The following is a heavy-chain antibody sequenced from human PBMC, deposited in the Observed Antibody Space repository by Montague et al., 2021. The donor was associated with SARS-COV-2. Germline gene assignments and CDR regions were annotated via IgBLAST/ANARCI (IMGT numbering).Heavy chain of an antibody. CDR2: IYTSEIA. CDR1: GASISSASYY. D-gene: IGHD6-13*01. Sequence: TLSLTCTVSGASISSASYYWRWVRQPAGRALEWIGHIYTSEIANYNPSLKSRVTISIDTSKNQFSLKLNSVTAADTAVYYCASAPYSSSWTGFGDYHYLMDVWGRGTTVTVSS. J-gene: IGHJ6*02. V-gene: IGHV4-61*09. CDR3: ASAPYSSSWTGFGDYHYLMDV.